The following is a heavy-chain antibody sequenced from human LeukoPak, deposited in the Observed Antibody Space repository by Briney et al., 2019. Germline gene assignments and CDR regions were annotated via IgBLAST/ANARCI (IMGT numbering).Heavy chain of an antibody. CDR3: ARVFGYCSSSARYAASDL. D-gene: IGHD2-2*03. CDR1: GFTFSSYS. V-gene: IGHV3-21*01. Sequence: GGSLRLSCAASGFTFSSYSLTWVRQAPGKGLEWVSDISTDSRYIYYADSVQGRFTISRDNAQRSLYLQMNSLRVEDTAVYYCARVFGYCSSSARYAASDLWGQGTTVTVSS. CDR2: ISTDSRYI. J-gene: IGHJ3*01.